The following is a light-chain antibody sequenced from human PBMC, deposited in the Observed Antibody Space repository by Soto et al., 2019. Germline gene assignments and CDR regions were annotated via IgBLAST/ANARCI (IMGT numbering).Light chain of an antibody. CDR2: DAF. CDR3: QQREKWPIT. V-gene: IGKV3-11*01. CDR1: QTVSTY. Sequence: EIVLTQSPATLSLSPGERATLSCRASQTVSTYLAWYQQKPGQAPRLLIYDAFNRATGVPARFRGSGSGTDFTLTISGLEPEDFSVYYCQQREKWPITFGQGTRLEIK. J-gene: IGKJ5*01.